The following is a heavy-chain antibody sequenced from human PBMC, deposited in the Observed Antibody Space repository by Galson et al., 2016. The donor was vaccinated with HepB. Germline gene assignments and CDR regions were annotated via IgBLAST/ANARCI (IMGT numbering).Heavy chain of an antibody. D-gene: IGHD3-3*01. V-gene: IGHV3-21*01. CDR2: ISRTSSYK. CDR1: GFSFSSYS. J-gene: IGHJ5*02. Sequence: SLRLSCAASGFSFSSYSMNWVRQAPGKGLEWVSPISRTSSYKHYADSVKGRFTISRDNAKNSLFLQINSLTVEDTAVYYCARDTRDFWPWGQGSLVTVSS. CDR3: ARDTRDFWP.